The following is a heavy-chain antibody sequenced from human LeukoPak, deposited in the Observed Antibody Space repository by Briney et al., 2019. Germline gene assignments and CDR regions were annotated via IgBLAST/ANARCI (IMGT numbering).Heavy chain of an antibody. D-gene: IGHD5-18*01. CDR1: GYTFTGYY. CDR3: ARDAPSETSVVSAFDI. V-gene: IGHV1-69*13. CDR2: IIPIFATA. Sequence: SVKVSCKASGYTFTGYYMHWVRQAPGQGLEWVGGIIPIFATANYAQKFQGRVTITADVSTNTAYLHMSSPISEDTAVYFCARDAPSETSVVSAFDIWGQGTIVTVSS. J-gene: IGHJ3*02.